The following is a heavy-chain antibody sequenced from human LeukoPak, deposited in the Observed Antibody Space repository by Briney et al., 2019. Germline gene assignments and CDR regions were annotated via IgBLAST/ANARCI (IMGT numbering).Heavy chain of an antibody. D-gene: IGHD3-22*01. V-gene: IGHV4-59*08. Sequence: PSETLSLTCTVSGGSISRYYWNWIRQPPGKGLEWIGYIYYSGSTNYSPSLKSRVTISVDMSKNQFSLKLSSVTAADTAVYYCARLSYDRSGYWPDYFDYWGQGTLVTVSS. J-gene: IGHJ4*02. CDR2: IYYSGST. CDR1: GGSISRYY. CDR3: ARLSYDRSGYWPDYFDY.